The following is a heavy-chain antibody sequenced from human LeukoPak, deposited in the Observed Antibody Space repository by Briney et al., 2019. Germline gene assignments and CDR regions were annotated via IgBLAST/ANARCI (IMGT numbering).Heavy chain of an antibody. J-gene: IGHJ6*03. CDR1: GGSISSSSYY. Sequence: SETLSLTCTVSGGSISSSSYYWGWIRQPPGKGLEWIGSIYYSGSTYYNPSLKSRVTISVDTSKNQFSLKLSSVTAADTAVYYCARVSTGGDFWSGYPGYYYYYMDVWGKGTTVTVSS. CDR3: ARVSTGGDFWSGYPGYYYYYMDV. D-gene: IGHD3-3*01. CDR2: IYYSGST. V-gene: IGHV4-39*07.